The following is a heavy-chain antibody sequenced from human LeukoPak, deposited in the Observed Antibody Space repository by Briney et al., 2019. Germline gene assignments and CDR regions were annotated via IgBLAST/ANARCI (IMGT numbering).Heavy chain of an antibody. D-gene: IGHD2-15*01. CDR1: GFTVSSNY. V-gene: IGHV3-21*01. CDR3: ARDGHGGYYFDY. Sequence: GGSLRLSCAASGFTVSSNYMSWVRQAPGKGLEWVSSISSSGTYVHYADSVKGRFTISRDNAKNSLYLQMISLRAEDTAVYYCARDGHGGYYFDYWGQGTLVTVSS. CDR2: ISSSGTYV. J-gene: IGHJ4*02.